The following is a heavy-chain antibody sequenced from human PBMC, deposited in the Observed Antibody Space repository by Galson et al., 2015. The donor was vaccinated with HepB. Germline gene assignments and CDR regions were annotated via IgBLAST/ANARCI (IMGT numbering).Heavy chain of an antibody. J-gene: IGHJ4*02. Sequence: SLRLSCAASGFTFSSYAMHWVRQAPGKGLEWVAVISYDGSNKYYADSVKGRFTISRDNSKNTLYLQMNSLRAEDTAVYYCARDLTLYSSRKLDYWGQGTLVTVSS. D-gene: IGHD6-13*01. CDR1: GFTFSSYA. CDR3: ARDLTLYSSRKLDY. CDR2: ISYDGSNK. V-gene: IGHV3-30*04.